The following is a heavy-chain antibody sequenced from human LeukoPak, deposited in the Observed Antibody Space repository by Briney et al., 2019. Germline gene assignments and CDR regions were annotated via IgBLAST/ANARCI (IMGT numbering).Heavy chain of an antibody. CDR3: AKDLSRAVAADWFDP. D-gene: IGHD6-19*01. CDR2: ISDSGGST. J-gene: IGHJ5*02. Sequence: GGPLRLSCAASGFTFSNYDMSWVRQAPGKGLEWVSSISDSGGSTYYADSVKGRFTISRDNSKNTLYLQMTNLRAADTAVYYCAKDLSRAVAADWFDPWDQGSLVTVSS. CDR1: GFTFSNYD. V-gene: IGHV3-23*01.